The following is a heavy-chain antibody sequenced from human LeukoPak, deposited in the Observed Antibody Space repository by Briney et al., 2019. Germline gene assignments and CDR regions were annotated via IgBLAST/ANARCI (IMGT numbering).Heavy chain of an antibody. CDR3: AKGTYYYDSSGYPY. CDR2: ISCDGSNK. CDR1: GFTFSSYG. V-gene: IGHV3-30*18. D-gene: IGHD3-22*01. Sequence: PGGSLRLSCAASGFTFSSYGMHWVRQAPGKGLEWVAVISCDGSNKYYADSVKGRFTISRDNSKNTLYLQMNSLRAEDTAVYYCAKGTYYYDSSGYPYWGQGTLVTVSS. J-gene: IGHJ4*02.